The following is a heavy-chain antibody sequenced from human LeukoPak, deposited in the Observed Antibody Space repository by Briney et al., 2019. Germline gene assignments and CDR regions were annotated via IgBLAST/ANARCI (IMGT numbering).Heavy chain of an antibody. J-gene: IGHJ4*02. CDR2: IKQDGSEK. CDR3: ARDPLYYDSSGYSY. CDR1: GFTFSSYW. V-gene: IGHV3-7*03. Sequence: PGGSLRLSCAASGFTFSSYWMSWVRQAPGKGLEWVANIKQDGSEKYYVDSVKGRFTISRDNAKNSPYLQMNSLRAEDTAVYYCARDPLYYDSSGYSYWGQGTLVTVSS. D-gene: IGHD3-22*01.